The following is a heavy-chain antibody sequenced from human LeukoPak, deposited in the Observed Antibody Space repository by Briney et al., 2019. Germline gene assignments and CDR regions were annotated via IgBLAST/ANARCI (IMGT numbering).Heavy chain of an antibody. CDR1: GFTFSNYA. D-gene: IGHD6-19*01. CDR3: AKDRSGTGLDY. J-gene: IGHJ4*02. Sequence: GGSLRLSCAASGFTFSNYAMWWVRQAPGKGLEWVSGLSGSGGGTYYADSVKGRFTISRDNSNNTLYLQMNSLRAEDTAVYYCAKDRSGTGLDYWGQGILVTVSS. CDR2: LSGSGGGT. V-gene: IGHV3-23*01.